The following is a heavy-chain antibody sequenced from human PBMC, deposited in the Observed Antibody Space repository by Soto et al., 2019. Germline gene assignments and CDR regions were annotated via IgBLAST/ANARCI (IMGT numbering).Heavy chain of an antibody. CDR1: GDSISSSNW. J-gene: IGHJ4*02. CDR3: ARQGPRMYYFDY. V-gene: IGHV4-4*02. Sequence: QVQLQESGPGLVKPLGTLSLTCTVSGDSISSSNWWSWVRQPPGKGLEWIGQIYHTGSTSYNPSLKSRVTISVDKSKKQFSLNLSSVTAADTAVFYCARQGPRMYYFDYWGQGTLVTVSS. CDR2: IYHTGST.